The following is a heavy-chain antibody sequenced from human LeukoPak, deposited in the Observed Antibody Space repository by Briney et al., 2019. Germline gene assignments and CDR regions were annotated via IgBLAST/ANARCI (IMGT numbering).Heavy chain of an antibody. V-gene: IGHV3-33*08. D-gene: IGHD1-1*01. CDR3: VRDPSGSGFAFDS. Sequence: GGSLRLSCAASGFTYSSHSMNWVRQAPGKGLEWVAFIWFDGSNKHYADSVKGRFTISRDNSEDTLYLQMNSLRAEDTAVYYCVRDPSGSGFAFDSWGQGALVTVSS. J-gene: IGHJ4*02. CDR2: IWFDGSNK. CDR1: GFTYSSHS.